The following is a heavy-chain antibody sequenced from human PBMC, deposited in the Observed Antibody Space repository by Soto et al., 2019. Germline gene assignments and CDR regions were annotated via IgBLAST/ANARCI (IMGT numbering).Heavy chain of an antibody. CDR3: AKDQDGGGTSCKVWAQGY. D-gene: IGHD2-2*01. Sequence: QVQLVESGGGVVQPGKSLRLSCAAFGFTFSYYGMHWVRQAQGKGLEWVALISNAGSNKYYADSLKGRFTISRDNSENTLHLQMNSPTAEDTAVYYCAKDQDGGGTSCKVWAQGYWGQGTLVIVSS. CDR2: ISNAGSNK. CDR1: GFTFSYYG. V-gene: IGHV3-30*18. J-gene: IGHJ4*02.